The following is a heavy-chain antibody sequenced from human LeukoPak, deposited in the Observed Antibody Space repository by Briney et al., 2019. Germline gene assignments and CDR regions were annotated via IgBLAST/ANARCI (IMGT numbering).Heavy chain of an antibody. CDR1: GFTFRSYA. CDR2: IYSGGSA. Sequence: GGSLRLSCAASGFTFRSYAIHWVRQAPGKGLEWVSVIYSGGSAYYADSVKGRFTISRDNAKNSLYLQMNSLRAEDTAVYYCARVPRWYVIDYWGQGTLVTVSS. J-gene: IGHJ4*02. V-gene: IGHV3-66*01. D-gene: IGHD4-23*01. CDR3: ARVPRWYVIDY.